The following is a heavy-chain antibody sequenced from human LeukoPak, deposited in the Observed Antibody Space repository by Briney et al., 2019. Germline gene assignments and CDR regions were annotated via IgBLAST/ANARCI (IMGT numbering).Heavy chain of an antibody. D-gene: IGHD3-10*01. J-gene: IGHJ4*02. V-gene: IGHV3-11*01. CDR3: ARRVYYGSGSSQYYFDY. Sequence: PGGSLRLSCAASGFTFSDYYMTWVRHAPGKGLEWLSYISTSGTTIYDADSVKGRFTISRDNAKNSLYLQMHSRRAEDTAVYYCARRVYYGSGSSQYYFDYWGQGTLVTVSS. CDR2: ISTSGTTI. CDR1: GFTFSDYY.